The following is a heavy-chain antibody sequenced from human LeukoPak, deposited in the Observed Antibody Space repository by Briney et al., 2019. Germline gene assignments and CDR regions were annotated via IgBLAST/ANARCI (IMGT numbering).Heavy chain of an antibody. CDR3: AREWGLESSGFYYAY. CDR2: IYYSGST. V-gene: IGHV4-61*01. J-gene: IGHJ4*02. Sequence: SETLSLTCTASGGSVSSGSYYWSWIRQPPGKGLEWIGYIYYSGSTNYNPSLKSRVTISVDTSKNQFSLKLSSVTAADTAVYYCAREWGLESSGFYYAYWGQGTLVTVSS. D-gene: IGHD3-22*01. CDR1: GGSVSSGSYY.